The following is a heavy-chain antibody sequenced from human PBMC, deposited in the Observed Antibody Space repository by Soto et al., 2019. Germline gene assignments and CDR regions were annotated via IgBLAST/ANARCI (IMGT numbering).Heavy chain of an antibody. CDR3: ARDPVWGSYPSTYYVDY. J-gene: IGHJ4*02. Sequence: EVQLVESGGGLVQPGGSLRLSCAASGFTFSSYEMNWVRQAPGKGLEWVSYISHDGSTIYYADSVKGRFTISRDNAKSSLYLEMNSLRAEDTAIYHCARDPVWGSYPSTYYVDYWCLGTLVTVSS. V-gene: IGHV3-48*03. D-gene: IGHD3-16*01. CDR2: ISHDGSTI. CDR1: GFTFSSYE.